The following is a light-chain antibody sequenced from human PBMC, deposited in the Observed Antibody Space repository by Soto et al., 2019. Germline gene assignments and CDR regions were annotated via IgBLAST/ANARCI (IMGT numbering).Light chain of an antibody. CDR1: SSDVGGYNF. J-gene: IGLJ1*01. V-gene: IGLV2-8*01. CDR3: STYAGSDNYV. CDR2: EVS. Sequence: QSALAQPPSASGSPGQSVTISCTGTSSDVGGYNFVSWYQHHPGKAPKLMIYEVSKRPSGVPDRFSGSKSGNTASLTVSGLQAEGEADYYCSTYAGSDNYVFGTGTKVTVL.